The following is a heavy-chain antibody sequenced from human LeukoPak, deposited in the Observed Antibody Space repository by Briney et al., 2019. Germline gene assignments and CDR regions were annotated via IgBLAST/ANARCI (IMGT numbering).Heavy chain of an antibody. J-gene: IGHJ4*02. CDR3: SGHMTSADY. Sequence: GGSLRLSCAASAFIFSNTLMSCVRRAPGKGLEWVARIKRNPDGETKDYEAPVNGRFTISRDDSENTVYLQMNSLKIEDTAVYYCSGHMTSADYWGQGTLVTVSS. CDR1: AFIFSNTL. V-gene: IGHV3-15*01. D-gene: IGHD2-21*02. CDR2: IKRNPDGETK.